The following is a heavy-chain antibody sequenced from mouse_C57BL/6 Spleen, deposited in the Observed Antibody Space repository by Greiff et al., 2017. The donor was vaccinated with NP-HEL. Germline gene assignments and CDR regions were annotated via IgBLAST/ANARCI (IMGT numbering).Heavy chain of an antibody. Sequence: VQLQQSGPELVKPGASVKISCKASGYSFTGYYMNWVKQSPEKSLEWIGEINPSTGGTTYNQKFKAKATLTEDKSSSTAYMQLKSLTSEDSAVYYCARYDYGLSFDVWGTGTTVTVSS. V-gene: IGHV1-42*01. D-gene: IGHD2-4*01. CDR2: INPSTGGT. CDR1: GYSFTGYY. CDR3: ARYDYGLSFDV. J-gene: IGHJ1*03.